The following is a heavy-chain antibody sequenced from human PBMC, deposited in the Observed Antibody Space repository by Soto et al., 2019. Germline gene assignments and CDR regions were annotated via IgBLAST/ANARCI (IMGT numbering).Heavy chain of an antibody. D-gene: IGHD2-21*01. CDR2: IFYTGTT. CDR1: GGSVSYNSYY. CDR3: ARLVVVAPVANV. Sequence: SETLSLTCSVSGGSVSYNSYYWGWIRQPPGKGLEWVGGIFYTGTTYYNPSLKDRLSISVDTSKNSFSLNLTSVTAADTAVYFCARLVVVAPVANVWGQGALVTVSS. V-gene: IGHV4-39*01. J-gene: IGHJ4*02.